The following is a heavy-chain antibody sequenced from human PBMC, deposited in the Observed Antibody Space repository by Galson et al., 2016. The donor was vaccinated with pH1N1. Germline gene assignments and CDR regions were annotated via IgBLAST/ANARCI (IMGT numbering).Heavy chain of an antibody. CDR2: IYHSGST. Sequence: LSLTCAVSGYSISSGSYWGWIRQPPRKGLEWIGSIYHSGSTYYNPSLKSRVTISTDTSKNHCSLKLSSVTAADTAIYYCATFTMTISFDACHIWGQWTVVTVSS. D-gene: IGHD3-22*01. CDR1: GYSISSGSY. CDR3: ATFTMTISFDACHI. V-gene: IGHV4-38-2*01. J-gene: IGHJ3*02.